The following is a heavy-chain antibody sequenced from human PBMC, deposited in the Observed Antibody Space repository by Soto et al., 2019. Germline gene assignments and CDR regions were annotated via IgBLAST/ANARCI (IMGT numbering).Heavy chain of an antibody. D-gene: IGHD3-22*01. CDR1: GGSVSSGSYY. V-gene: IGHV4-61*01. CDR3: ARASGRYDSSGYYYGPDY. J-gene: IGHJ4*02. Sequence: KPSETLSLTCTVSGGSVSSGSYYWSWIRQPPGKGLEWIGYIYYSGSTNYNPSLKSRVTISVDTSKNQFSLKLSSVTAADTAVYYCARASGRYDSSGYYYGPDYWGQGTLVTVSS. CDR2: IYYSGST.